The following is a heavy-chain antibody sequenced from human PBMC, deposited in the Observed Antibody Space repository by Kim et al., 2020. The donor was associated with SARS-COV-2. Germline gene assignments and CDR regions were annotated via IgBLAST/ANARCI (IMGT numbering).Heavy chain of an antibody. J-gene: IGHJ5*02. CDR1: GFTVSSNY. V-gene: IGHV3-53*01. D-gene: IGHD7-27*01. CDR2: IYSGGST. CDR3: ARVLTGAWFDP. Sequence: GGSLRLSCAASGFTVSSNYMSWVRQAPGKGLEWVSVIYSGGSTYYADSVKGRFTISRDNSKNTLYLQMNSLRAEDTAVYYCARVLTGAWFDPWGQGTLVTVSS.